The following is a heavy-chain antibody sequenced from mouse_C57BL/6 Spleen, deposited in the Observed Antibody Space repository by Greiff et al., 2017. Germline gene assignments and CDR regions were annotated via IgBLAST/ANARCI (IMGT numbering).Heavy chain of an antibody. CDR1: GYTFTSYW. Sequence: QVPLQQPGAELVKPGASVKLSCKASGYTFTSYWMHWVKQRPGQGLEWIGMIHPNSGSTNYNEKFKNKATLTVDKSSSTAYMQLSSLTSEDSAVYYCARGDYYGSSYVRYFDVWGTGTTVTVSS. V-gene: IGHV1-64*01. D-gene: IGHD1-1*01. J-gene: IGHJ1*03. CDR3: ARGDYYGSSYVRYFDV. CDR2: IHPNSGST.